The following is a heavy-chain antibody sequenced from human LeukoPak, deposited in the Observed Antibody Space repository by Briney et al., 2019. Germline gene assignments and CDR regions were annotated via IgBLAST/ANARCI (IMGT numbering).Heavy chain of an antibody. J-gene: IGHJ4*02. D-gene: IGHD2-8*01. V-gene: IGHV3-7*01. CDR1: GFTFNSYG. CDR2: IKQDGSEK. Sequence: LTGGSLRLSCAGSGFTFNSYGMHWVRQAPGKGLEWVANIKQDGSEKYYVDSVKGRFTISRDNAKNSLFLQMNSLRAEDTAVYYCVRNGPFDYWGQGTLVTVSS. CDR3: VRNGPFDY.